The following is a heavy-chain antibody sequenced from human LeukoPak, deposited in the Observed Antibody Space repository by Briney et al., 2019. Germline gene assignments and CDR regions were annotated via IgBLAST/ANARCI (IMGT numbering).Heavy chain of an antibody. Sequence: SETLSLTCTLSGASSSSYHWTCLRQPAGKGLEWIGRIYSSGSTTYNPSLKSRVTMSVDTSNNQISLKLTSVTAADTAVYYCARVDYSALRPLDFWGQGTLVTVSS. CDR3: ARVDYSALRPLDF. CDR1: GASSSSYH. D-gene: IGHD5-12*01. J-gene: IGHJ4*02. V-gene: IGHV4-4*07. CDR2: IYSSGST.